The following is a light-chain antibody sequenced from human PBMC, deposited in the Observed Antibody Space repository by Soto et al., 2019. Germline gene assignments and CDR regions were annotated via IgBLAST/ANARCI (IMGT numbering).Light chain of an antibody. CDR1: QSVSSY. Sequence: EIVLTQSPATLSLSPGERATLSCRASQSVSSYLAWYQQKPDQAPRLLIYDASNRATGIPARFSGSGSGTDFTRTISSLEPDDFAVYYCQQRSNWPTFGPGTKVDIK. CDR3: QQRSNWPT. V-gene: IGKV3-11*01. CDR2: DAS. J-gene: IGKJ3*01.